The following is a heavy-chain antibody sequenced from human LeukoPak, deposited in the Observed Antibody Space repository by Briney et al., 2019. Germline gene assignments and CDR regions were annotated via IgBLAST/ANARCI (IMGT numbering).Heavy chain of an antibody. CDR1: GFTFSNYA. CDR3: AKREVATSKYFDS. Sequence: GGSLRLSCAASGFTFSNYAMNWVRQAPGKGLEWVSSIGSGGNTYYADSAKGRFTISRDNSKNTLHLQMNSLKAEDTALYYCAKREVATSKYFDSWGQGTLVTVSS. CDR2: IGSGGNT. J-gene: IGHJ4*02. D-gene: IGHD5-12*01. V-gene: IGHV3-23*01.